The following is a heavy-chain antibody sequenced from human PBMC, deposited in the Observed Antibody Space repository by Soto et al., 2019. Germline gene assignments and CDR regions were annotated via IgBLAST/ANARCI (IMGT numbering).Heavy chain of an antibody. J-gene: IGHJ4*02. CDR2: INGGNGNT. D-gene: IGHD6-19*01. CDR1: GYTFTSYA. V-gene: IGHV1-3*01. CDR3: ARDGAVAGNSNFDY. Sequence: ASVKVSFKAFGYTFTSYAMHWVRQAPGQRLEWMGWINGGNGNTKYSQKFQGRVTITRDTSASTAYMELSSLRSEDTAVYYCARDGAVAGNSNFDYWGQGTLVTVSS.